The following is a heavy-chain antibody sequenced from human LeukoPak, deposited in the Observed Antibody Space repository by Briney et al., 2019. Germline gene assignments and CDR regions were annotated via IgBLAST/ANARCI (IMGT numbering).Heavy chain of an antibody. V-gene: IGHV3-48*01. Sequence: GGSLRLSCAASGFTFSSYSMNWVRQAPGKGLEWVSYISSSGSTIYYADSVKGRFTISRDNAKNSLYLQMNSLRAEDTAVYYCARDSLSSSWYSYFDYWGQGTLVTVSS. CDR2: ISSSGSTI. J-gene: IGHJ4*02. CDR1: GFTFSSYS. CDR3: ARDSLSSSWYSYFDY. D-gene: IGHD6-13*01.